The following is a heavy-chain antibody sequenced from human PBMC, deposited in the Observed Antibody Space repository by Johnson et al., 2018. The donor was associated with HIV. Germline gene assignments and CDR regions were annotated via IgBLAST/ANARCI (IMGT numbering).Heavy chain of an antibody. Sequence: VQLVESGGGVVQPGRSLRLSCAASGFTSRSYAMHWVRQAPGKGLEWVSGISWNSGSIAYADSVKGRFTISRDNSKNTLYLQMNSLRAEDTAVYYCARDPYGSGPYVAFDIWGQGTMVTVSS. D-gene: IGHD3-10*01. CDR3: ARDPYGSGPYVAFDI. V-gene: IGHV3-9*02. CDR2: ISWNSGSI. CDR1: GFTSRSYA. J-gene: IGHJ3*02.